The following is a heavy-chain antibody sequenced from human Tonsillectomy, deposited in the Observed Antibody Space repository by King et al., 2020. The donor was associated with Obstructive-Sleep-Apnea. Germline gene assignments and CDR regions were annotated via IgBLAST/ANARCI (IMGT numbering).Heavy chain of an antibody. J-gene: IGHJ5*02. CDR3: ARDLTYYYGSGFDP. V-gene: IGHV4-59*01. Sequence: QLQESGPGLVKPSETLSLTCSVSGGSISSYYWTWIRQPPGKGLEWIGYIYYSGSTKCNPSLKSRVTMSVDTSKNEFSLKLSSVTAADTAVYYCARDLTYYYGSGFDPWGQGTLVTVSS. D-gene: IGHD3-10*01. CDR1: GGSISSYY. CDR2: IYYSGST.